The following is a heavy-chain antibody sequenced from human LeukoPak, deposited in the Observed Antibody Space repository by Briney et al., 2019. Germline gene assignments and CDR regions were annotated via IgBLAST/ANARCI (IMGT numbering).Heavy chain of an antibody. D-gene: IGHD3-10*01. Sequence: GGSLRLSCAASGFTFSSYGMHWVRQAPGKGLEWVAFIRYDGSNKYYADSVKGRFTISRDNSKNTLYLQMNSLRAEDTAVYYCAKDPVWFGEGRSPMYYFDYWGQGTLVTVSS. CDR1: GFTFSSYG. J-gene: IGHJ4*02. CDR2: IRYDGSNK. CDR3: AKDPVWFGEGRSPMYYFDY. V-gene: IGHV3-30*02.